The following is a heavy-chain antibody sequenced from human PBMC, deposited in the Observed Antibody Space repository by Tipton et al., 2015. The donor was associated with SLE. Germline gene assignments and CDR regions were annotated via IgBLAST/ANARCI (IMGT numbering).Heavy chain of an antibody. CDR1: GGSISSYY. Sequence: TLSLTCTVSGGSISSYYWNWIRQPAGKGLEWIGRIYTSGSTNYNPSLKSRVTMSVDTSKNQFSLKLSPVTAADTAVDYCAREGGGYYCYGMDVWGQGTTVTVSS. J-gene: IGHJ6*01. CDR2: IYTSGST. V-gene: IGHV4-4*07. D-gene: IGHD3-16*01. CDR3: AREGGGYYCYGMDV.